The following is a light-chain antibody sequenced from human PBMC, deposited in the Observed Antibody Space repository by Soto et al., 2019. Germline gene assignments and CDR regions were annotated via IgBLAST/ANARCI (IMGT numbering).Light chain of an antibody. Sequence: IVMTQSPATLSVSPGERATLSCRASQSVGGDLAWYQRKPGQAPRLLIYGASSRATGIPDRFSGSGSGTDFTLTISRLEPEDFAVYYCQQYGRSPLTFGGGTKVDIK. J-gene: IGKJ4*01. CDR3: QQYGRSPLT. CDR1: QSVGGD. CDR2: GAS. V-gene: IGKV3-20*01.